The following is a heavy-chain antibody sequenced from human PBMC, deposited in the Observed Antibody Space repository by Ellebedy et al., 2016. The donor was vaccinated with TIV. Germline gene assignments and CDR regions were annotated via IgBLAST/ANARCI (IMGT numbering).Heavy chain of an antibody. J-gene: IGHJ2*01. CDR3: AVGGAAGWYFDL. CDR1: GFTFSSYW. D-gene: IGHD3-16*01. Sequence: GESLKISCAASGFTFSSYWMSWVRQAPGKGLEWVANIKQDGSEKYYVDSVKGRFTISRDNAKNSLYLQMNSLRAEDTAVYYCAVGGAAGWYFDLWGRGTLVTVSS. CDR2: IKQDGSEK. V-gene: IGHV3-7*01.